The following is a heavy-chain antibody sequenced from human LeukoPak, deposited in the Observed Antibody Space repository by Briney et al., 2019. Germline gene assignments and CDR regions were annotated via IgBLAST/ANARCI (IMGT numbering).Heavy chain of an antibody. CDR2: IYYSGST. D-gene: IGHD3-22*01. V-gene: IGHV4-30-4*01. J-gene: IGHJ4*02. Sequence: SETLSLTCTVSGGSISSGDYYWSWIRQPPGKGLEWIGYIYYSGSTYYNPSLKSRVTISVDTSKNQFSLKLSSVTAADTAVYYCARGYDSSGYKGYFDYWGQGTLVTVSS. CDR1: GGSISSGDYY. CDR3: ARGYDSSGYKGYFDY.